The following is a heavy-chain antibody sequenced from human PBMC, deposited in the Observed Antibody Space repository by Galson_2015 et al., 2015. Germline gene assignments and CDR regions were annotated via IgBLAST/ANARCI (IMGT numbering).Heavy chain of an antibody. V-gene: IGHV1-3*01. CDR3: ARDRTVSSWFDP. CDR2: INAGNGNT. Sequence: SAKVSCKASGYTFTSYAMHWVRQAPGQRLEWMGWINAGNGNTKYSQKFQGRVTITRDTSASTAYMELSSLRSEDTAVYYCARDRTVSSWFDPWGQGTPVTVSS. J-gene: IGHJ5*02. D-gene: IGHD4-11*01. CDR1: GYTFTSYA.